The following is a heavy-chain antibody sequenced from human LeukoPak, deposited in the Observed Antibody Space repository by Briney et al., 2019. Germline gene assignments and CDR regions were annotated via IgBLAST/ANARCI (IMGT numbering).Heavy chain of an antibody. CDR1: GDSISSRSYY. D-gene: IGHD6-19*01. Sequence: PSETLSLTCTVSGDSISSRSYYWGWIRQPPGKGLEWIGSIYYSGSTYYNPSLKSRVTISVDTSKNQFSLKLSSVTAADTAVYYCARRGSGWYYFDYWGQGTLVTVSS. V-gene: IGHV4-39*01. J-gene: IGHJ4*02. CDR3: ARRGSGWYYFDY. CDR2: IYYSGST.